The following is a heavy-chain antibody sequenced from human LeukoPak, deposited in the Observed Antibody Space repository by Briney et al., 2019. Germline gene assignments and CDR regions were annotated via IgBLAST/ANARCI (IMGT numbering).Heavy chain of an antibody. CDR3: ARRLANPKTRWFDP. V-gene: IGHV4-34*01. D-gene: IGHD1-26*01. CDR1: GGSFSGYY. J-gene: IGHJ5*02. Sequence: KTSETLSLTCAVYGGSFSGYYWSWIRQPPGKGLEWIGEINHSGSTSYNPSLKSRVTISVDTSKNQFSLKLSSVTAADTAVYYCARRLANPKTRWFDPWGQGTLVTVSS. CDR2: INHSGST.